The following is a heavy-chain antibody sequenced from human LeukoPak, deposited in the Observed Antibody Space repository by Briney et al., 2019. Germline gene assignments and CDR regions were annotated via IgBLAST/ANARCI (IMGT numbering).Heavy chain of an antibody. CDR1: GFTFSSYA. Sequence: GGSLRLSCAASGFTFSSYAMSWVRQAPGKGLEWVSAISGSGSRTYYADSVKGRFTISRDNSKNTLYLQMNSLRAEDTAVYYCAKEGLTAPGIAVAGGGYFDYWGQGTLVTVSS. CDR3: AKEGLTAPGIAVAGGGYFDY. CDR2: ISGSGSRT. J-gene: IGHJ4*02. D-gene: IGHD6-19*01. V-gene: IGHV3-23*01.